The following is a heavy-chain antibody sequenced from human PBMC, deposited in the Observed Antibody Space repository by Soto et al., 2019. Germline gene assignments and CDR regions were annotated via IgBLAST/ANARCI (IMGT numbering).Heavy chain of an antibody. Sequence: QVQLQESGPGLVKPSETLSLTCTVSGGSISSYYWSWIRQPPGKGLEWIGYIYYSGSSNYNPSLKSLVTVSVDTSKNQLPLKLSSVTAADTAVYYCARGPANYYYYGMDVWGQGTTVTVSS. CDR2: IYYSGSS. V-gene: IGHV4-59*01. J-gene: IGHJ6*02. CDR3: ARGPANYYYYGMDV. CDR1: GGSISSYY.